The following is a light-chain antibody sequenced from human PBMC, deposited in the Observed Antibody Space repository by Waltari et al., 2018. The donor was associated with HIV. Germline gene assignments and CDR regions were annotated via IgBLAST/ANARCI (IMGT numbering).Light chain of an antibody. CDR1: SSNIGSNT. CDR3: ATWDDSLSWV. J-gene: IGLJ3*02. CDR2: SNN. Sequence: QSVLTQPPSASGTPGRRVTISCSGSSSNIGSNTVNWYQQLPETAPKLLIYSNNPRPSGVPDRFSGSKSGTSASLAISGLQSEYEADYYCATWDDSLSWVFGGGTKLTVL. V-gene: IGLV1-44*01.